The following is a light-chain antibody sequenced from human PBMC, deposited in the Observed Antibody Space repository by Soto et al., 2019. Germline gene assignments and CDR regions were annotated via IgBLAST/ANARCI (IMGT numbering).Light chain of an antibody. CDR1: QGISSY. J-gene: IGKJ4*01. Sequence: ITLTRPPSSLSASEGGRVTITCWASQGISSYLAWSQQKPGKAPKLLIYAASTLQSGVPSRFSGSGSGTDFTLTISSLQSEDFAVYYCQQYNNWPPLPFGGGTKVDIK. CDR3: QQYNNWPPLP. CDR2: AAS. V-gene: IGKV1-9*01.